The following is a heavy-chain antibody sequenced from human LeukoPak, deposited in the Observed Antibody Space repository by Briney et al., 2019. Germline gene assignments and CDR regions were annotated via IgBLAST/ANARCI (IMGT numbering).Heavy chain of an antibody. CDR2: IKQDGSEK. CDR1: GFTFSSYW. Sequence: PGGSLRLSCAASGFTFSSYWMSWVRQAPGKGLEWVANIKQDGSEKYYVDSVKGRFTISRDNAKNSLYLQMNSLSAEDTAVYYCARDMVRGAYWDWGQGTLVTVSS. V-gene: IGHV3-7*01. D-gene: IGHD3-10*01. CDR3: ARDMVRGAYWD. J-gene: IGHJ4*02.